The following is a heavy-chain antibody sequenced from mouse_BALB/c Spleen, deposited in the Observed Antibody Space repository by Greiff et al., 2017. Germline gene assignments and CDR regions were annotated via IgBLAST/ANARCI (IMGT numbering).Heavy chain of an antibody. J-gene: IGHJ4*01. CDR3: IRYDGGYYAMDY. CDR2: IYPGNSDT. D-gene: IGHD2-14*01. V-gene: IGHV1-5*01. Sequence: LQQSGTVLARPGASVKMSCKASGYSFTSYWMHWVKQRPGQGLEWIGAIYPGNSDTSYNQKFKGKAKLTAVTSASTAYMELSSLTNEDSAVYYCIRYDGGYYAMDYWGQGTSVTVSS. CDR1: GYSFTSYW.